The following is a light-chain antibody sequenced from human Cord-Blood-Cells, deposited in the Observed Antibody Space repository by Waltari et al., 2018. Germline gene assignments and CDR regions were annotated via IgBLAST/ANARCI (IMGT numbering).Light chain of an antibody. V-gene: IGLV2-11*01. J-gene: IGLJ2*01. CDR1: SSDVGGYNY. CDR2: DVS. CDR3: CSYAGSYTWV. Sequence: QSALTQPRSVSGSPGQSVTISCTGTSSDVGGYNYVSWYQQHPGKAPKLMIYDVSKRPSGVPVRFSGSKSVNAASLTISGLQSEDESDHYCCSYAGSYTWVFGGGTKLTVL.